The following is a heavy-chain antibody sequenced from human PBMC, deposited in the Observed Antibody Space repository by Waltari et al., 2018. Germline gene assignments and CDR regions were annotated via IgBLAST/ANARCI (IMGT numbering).Heavy chain of an antibody. D-gene: IGHD3-10*01. Sequence: EVQLVESGGGLIQPGGSLRLSCAASGFTVSSNFMTWVRQAPGSGLGWVSIMYRGGSTYYADSVKGRFTISRDNFKNTLYLQMNNLRPEDTAVYYCAKAPLPLWFGNWYFDLWGRGTLVTVSS. CDR2: MYRGGST. CDR3: AKAPLPLWFGNWYFDL. CDR1: GFTVSSNF. J-gene: IGHJ2*01. V-gene: IGHV3-53*01.